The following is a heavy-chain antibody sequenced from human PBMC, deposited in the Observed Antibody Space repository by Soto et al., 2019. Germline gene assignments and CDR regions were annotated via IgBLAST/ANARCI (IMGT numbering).Heavy chain of an antibody. CDR1: GYTLTSYA. CDR2: INAGNGNT. Sequence: ASVKVSCKASGYTLTSYAMHWVRQAPGQRLEWMGWINAGNGNTKYSQKFQGRVTITRDTSASTAYMEVSSLRSEDTAVYYCARVMLGSTRNDPDYWGQGTLVTVSS. D-gene: IGHD3-10*01. V-gene: IGHV1-3*01. CDR3: ARVMLGSTRNDPDY. J-gene: IGHJ4*02.